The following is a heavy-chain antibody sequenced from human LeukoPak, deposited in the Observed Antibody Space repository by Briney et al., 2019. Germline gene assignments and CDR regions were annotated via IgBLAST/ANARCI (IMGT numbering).Heavy chain of an antibody. CDR2: ISGSGGST. Sequence: PGGSLRLSCSASGFTFSSYAMSWVRQAPGKGLEWVSAISGSGGSTYYADSVKGRFTISRDNSKNTLYLQMNSLRAEDTAVYYCAKARMNTVTHDAFDIWGKGTMVTVSS. CDR1: GFTFSSYA. V-gene: IGHV3-23*01. CDR3: AKARMNTVTHDAFDI. J-gene: IGHJ3*02. D-gene: IGHD4-11*01.